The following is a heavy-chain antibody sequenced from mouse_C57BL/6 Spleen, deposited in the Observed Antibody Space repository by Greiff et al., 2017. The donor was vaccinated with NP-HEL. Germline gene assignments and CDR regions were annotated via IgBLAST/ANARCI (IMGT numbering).Heavy chain of an antibody. V-gene: IGHV5-4*01. CDR1: GFTFSSYA. D-gene: IGHD2-1*01. CDR3: ARGGNYAGFAY. CDR2: ISDGGSYT. Sequence: EVQVVESGGGLVKPGGSLKLSCAASGFTFSSYAMSWVRQTPEKRLEWVATISDGGSYTYYPDNVKGRFTISRDNAKNNLYLQMSHLKSEDTAMYYCARGGNYAGFAYWGQGTLVTVSA. J-gene: IGHJ3*01.